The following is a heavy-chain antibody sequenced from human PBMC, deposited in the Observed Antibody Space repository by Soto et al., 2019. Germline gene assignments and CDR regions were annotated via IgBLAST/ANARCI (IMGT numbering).Heavy chain of an antibody. D-gene: IGHD2-2*01. CDR3: AKEPSRFAVPPALDY. CDR1: GFTFSNYA. CDR2: ISYDGRNK. J-gene: IGHJ4*02. V-gene: IGHV3-30*18. Sequence: QVQLVESGGGVVQPGGSLRLSCAASGFTFSNYAMHWVRLAPGTGLEWVAGISYDGRNKFSADSVKGRFTISRDNSQNALYLQMNSLRPEDTAFYYCAKEPSRFAVPPALDYWGQGTLVTVS.